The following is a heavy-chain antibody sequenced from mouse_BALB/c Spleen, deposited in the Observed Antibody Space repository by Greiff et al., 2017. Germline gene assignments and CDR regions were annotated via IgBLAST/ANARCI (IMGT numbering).Heavy chain of an antibody. CDR2: IRSKSNNYAT. V-gene: IGHV10S3*01. J-gene: IGHJ3*01. Sequence: EVKLVQTGGGLVQPKGSLKLSCAASGFTFNTNAMNWVRQAPGQGLEWVARIRSKSNNYATYYAVSVKDKFTISRDDSQSMLYLQMNSLKTVDTAMYYCVRDNYAWFAYWGQGTLVTVSA. CDR3: VRDNYAWFAY. D-gene: IGHD2-4*01. CDR1: GFTFNTNA.